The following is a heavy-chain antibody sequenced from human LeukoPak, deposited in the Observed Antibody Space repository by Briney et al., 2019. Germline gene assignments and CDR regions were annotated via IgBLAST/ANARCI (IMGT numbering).Heavy chain of an antibody. V-gene: IGHV1-2*04. CDR2: INPNSGGT. CDR1: GYTFTGYY. J-gene: IGHJ4*02. Sequence: ASVKVSCKASGYTFTGYYMHWLRQAPGQGLEWMGWINPNSGGTNYAQKFQGWVTMTRDTSISTAYMELGRLRSDDTAVYYCASWPSYYGSGSYYNVRNDYWGQGTLVTVSS. CDR3: ASWPSYYGSGSYYNVRNDY. D-gene: IGHD3-10*01.